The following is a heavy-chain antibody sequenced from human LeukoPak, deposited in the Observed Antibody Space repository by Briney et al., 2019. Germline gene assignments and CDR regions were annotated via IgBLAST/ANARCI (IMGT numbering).Heavy chain of an antibody. J-gene: IGHJ4*01. D-gene: IGHD2-2*01. Sequence: ASVKVSCKASGYTFTGYYMHWVRQAPGQGLEWMGWINPNSGGTNYAQKFQGRVTMTRDTSISTAYMELSRLRSDDTAVYYCARGSPLIVGVPAAPPDYWGQGTLVTVSS. CDR3: ARGSPLIVGVPAAPPDY. V-gene: IGHV1-2*02. CDR1: GYTFTGYY. CDR2: INPNSGGT.